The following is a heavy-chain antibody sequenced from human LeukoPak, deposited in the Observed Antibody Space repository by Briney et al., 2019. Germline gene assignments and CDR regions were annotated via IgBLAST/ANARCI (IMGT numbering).Heavy chain of an antibody. D-gene: IGHD3-3*01. CDR2: INHSGVT. J-gene: IGHJ5*02. CDR1: GGSFTDYY. CDR3: ARGLGVVHRDWFDP. V-gene: IGHV4-34*01. Sequence: SETLSLTCAVYGGSFTDYYWTWIRQPPGRGLQWIGEINHSGVTNYNPSLKSRVTISVDTSKNQFSLDLNSVIAADTAVYYCARGLGVVHRDWFDPWGPGTLVTVSS.